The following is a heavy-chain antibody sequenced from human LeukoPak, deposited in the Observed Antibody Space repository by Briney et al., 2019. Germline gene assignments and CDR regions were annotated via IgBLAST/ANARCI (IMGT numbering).Heavy chain of an antibody. CDR2: IKQDGSQK. CDR1: GFTFTTYW. Sequence: GGSLRLSCAASGFTFTTYWLSWVRQTPGKGLEWVANIKQDGSQKYYVDSVKGRFTISRDNAKSSLYFQMNSLRAEDTAVYYGAREARGDDYFDLWGRGTLVTVSS. J-gene: IGHJ2*01. V-gene: IGHV3-7*05. CDR3: AREARGDDYFDL. D-gene: IGHD4-17*01.